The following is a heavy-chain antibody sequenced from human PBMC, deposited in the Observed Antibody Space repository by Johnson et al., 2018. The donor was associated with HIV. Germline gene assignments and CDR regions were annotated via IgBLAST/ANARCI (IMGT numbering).Heavy chain of an antibody. V-gene: IGHV3-33*06. J-gene: IGHJ3*02. CDR1: GFTFSSYG. D-gene: IGHD5-18*01. Sequence: VQLVESGGGVVPPGRSLRLSCAASGFTFSSYGMHWVRQAPGKGLEWVAVIWYDGSNKYYTDSVKGRFTISRDNSKNTLYLQMNSLRAEDTAVYYCAKARGTAPRGSSVFDIWGQGTMVTVSS. CDR2: IWYDGSNK. CDR3: AKARGTAPRGSSVFDI.